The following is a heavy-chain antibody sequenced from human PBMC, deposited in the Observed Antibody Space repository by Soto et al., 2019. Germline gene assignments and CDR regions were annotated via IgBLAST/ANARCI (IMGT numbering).Heavy chain of an antibody. J-gene: IGHJ4*02. CDR2: ISFDGSLK. CDR3: AKEHTLYTSGWFFDY. CDR1: GFTFSSYG. Sequence: ESGGGVVQPGRSLRLSCAASGFTFSSYGIQWVRQTPGKGLEWVAVISFDGSLKYYADSVKGRFTISRDNSKNTLYLQMNGLRVEDTAVYYCAKEHTLYTSGWFFDYWGQGTLVTVSS. D-gene: IGHD6-19*01. V-gene: IGHV3-30*18.